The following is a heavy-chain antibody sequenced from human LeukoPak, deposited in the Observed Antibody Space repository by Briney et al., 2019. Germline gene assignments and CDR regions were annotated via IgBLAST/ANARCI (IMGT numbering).Heavy chain of an antibody. V-gene: IGHV3-53*01. Sequence: GGSLRLSCTASGLTVSSNCMSWVRQAPGKGLEWVSFIYSGGNTYYADSVKGRFTISRDNSKNTFHLQMNSLRAEDTAVYYCARSPALLWFGETSSTDYFDYWGQGTLVTVSS. CDR1: GLTVSSNC. J-gene: IGHJ4*02. CDR2: IYSGGNT. D-gene: IGHD3-10*01. CDR3: ARSPALLWFGETSSTDYFDY.